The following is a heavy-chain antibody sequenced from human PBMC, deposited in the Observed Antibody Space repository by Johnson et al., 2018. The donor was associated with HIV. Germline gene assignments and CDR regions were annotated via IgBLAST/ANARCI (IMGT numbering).Heavy chain of an antibody. J-gene: IGHJ3*02. Sequence: QVQLVESGGGVVQPGRSLRLSCAASGFTFSSYAMHWVRQAPGKGLEWVAVISYDGSNQYYADSVTGRFTISRDNSKNTLYLQMNSLGAEDTAVYYCARGLASSRHDAFDIWGQGTMVTVSS. CDR2: ISYDGSNQ. D-gene: IGHD6-13*01. V-gene: IGHV3-30-3*01. CDR3: ARGLASSRHDAFDI. CDR1: GFTFSSYA.